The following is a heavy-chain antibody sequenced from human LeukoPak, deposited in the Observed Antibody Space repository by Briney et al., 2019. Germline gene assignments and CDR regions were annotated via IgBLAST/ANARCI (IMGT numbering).Heavy chain of an antibody. V-gene: IGHV3-33*01. J-gene: IGHJ5*02. CDR3: ARDLGLKYGSGTYTFDR. D-gene: IGHD3-10*01. Sequence: GRSLRLSCAASGFSFSTYGMHWVRQAPGKGLEWVAVIWYDGSHQYYADSVKGRFTTSRDISTNTLYLQMNNLRVDDTALYYCARDLGLKYGSGTYTFDRWGQGTLVTVSP. CDR1: GFSFSTYG. CDR2: IWYDGSHQ.